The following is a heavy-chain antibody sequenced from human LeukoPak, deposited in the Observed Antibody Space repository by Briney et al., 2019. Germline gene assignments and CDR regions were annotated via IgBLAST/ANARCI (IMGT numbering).Heavy chain of an antibody. D-gene: IGHD6-19*01. CDR1: GGSISSDSYY. Sequence: SETLSLTCIVSGGSISSDSYYWAWIRQPPGKGLQWIGSLYYRGSAYYDPSLRSRVTISGDTSQNQFSLKLSSVTAADTAVYYCARHRRGTGWYFMEHRGQGALVTVSS. CDR3: ARHRRGTGWYFMEH. J-gene: IGHJ1*01. V-gene: IGHV4-39*01. CDR2: LYYRGSA.